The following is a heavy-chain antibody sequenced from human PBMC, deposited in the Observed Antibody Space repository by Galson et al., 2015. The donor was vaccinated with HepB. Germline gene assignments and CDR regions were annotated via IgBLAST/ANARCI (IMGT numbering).Heavy chain of an antibody. CDR3: ASISYYYGSGSHTPNDAFDI. CDR1: GDSVSSNSAA. J-gene: IGHJ3*02. D-gene: IGHD3-10*01. V-gene: IGHV6-1*01. CDR2: AYYRSKWYN. Sequence: CAISGDSVSSNSAAWNWIRQSPSRGLEWLGRAYYRSKWYNDYAVSVKSRITINPDTSKNQFSLQLNSVTPEDTAVYYCASISYYYGSGSHTPNDAFDIWGQRTMVTVSS.